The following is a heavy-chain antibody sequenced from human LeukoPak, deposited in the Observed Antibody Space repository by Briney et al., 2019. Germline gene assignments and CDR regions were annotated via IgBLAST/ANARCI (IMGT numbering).Heavy chain of an antibody. D-gene: IGHD3-22*01. CDR2: ISSSGSTI. CDR3: ARDHTGYYYDSSGLFDY. Sequence: GGSLRLSCAASGFTFSSYSMNWVRQAPGKGLEWVSYISSSGSTIYYADSVKGRFTISRDNAKNSLYLQMNSLRAEDTAVYYCARDHTGYYYDSSGLFDYWGQGTLVTVSS. CDR1: GFTFSSYS. V-gene: IGHV3-48*04. J-gene: IGHJ4*02.